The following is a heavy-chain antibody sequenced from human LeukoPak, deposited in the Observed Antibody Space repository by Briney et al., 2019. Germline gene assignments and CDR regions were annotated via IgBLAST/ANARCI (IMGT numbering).Heavy chain of an antibody. CDR3: AKDLSGYGSGSYYSGTRGN. Sequence: GRSLRLSCAASGFTFSSYAMHWVRQAPGKGLEWVAVISYDGSNKYYADSVKGRFTISRDNSKNTLYLQMNSLRAEDTAVYYCAKDLSGYGSGSYYSGTRGNWGQGTLVTVSS. V-gene: IGHV3-30-3*01. CDR1: GFTFSSYA. J-gene: IGHJ4*02. CDR2: ISYDGSNK. D-gene: IGHD3-10*01.